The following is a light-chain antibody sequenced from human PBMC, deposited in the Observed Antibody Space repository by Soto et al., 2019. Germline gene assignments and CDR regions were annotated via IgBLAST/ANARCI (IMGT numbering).Light chain of an antibody. CDR1: QNIHKY. V-gene: IGKV1-39*01. CDR2: EAT. J-gene: IGKJ1*01. CDR3: QQSFVSPRT. Sequence: DIQMTQSPSSLSASVGDRVTISCRASQNIHKYLNWYQQRPGKAPNLLVYEATSLETGVSSKFSGSGSGTEFTLTINSLQPEDFATYYCQQSFVSPRTFGQGT.